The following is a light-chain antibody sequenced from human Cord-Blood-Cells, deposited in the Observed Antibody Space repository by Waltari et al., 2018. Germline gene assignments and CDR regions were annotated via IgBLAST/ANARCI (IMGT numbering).Light chain of an antibody. J-gene: IGLJ1*01. CDR2: EVS. Sequence: QSALTQPPSASGSPGQSVTISCTGTSSDVGGYNYVSWYQQHPGKAPKLMIYEVSKRPSGVPDRFSGSKSGSTASLTVCGLQAEYEADYYCSSYAGSNNYVFGTGTKVTVL. CDR3: SSYAGSNNYV. V-gene: IGLV2-8*01. CDR1: SSDVGGYNY.